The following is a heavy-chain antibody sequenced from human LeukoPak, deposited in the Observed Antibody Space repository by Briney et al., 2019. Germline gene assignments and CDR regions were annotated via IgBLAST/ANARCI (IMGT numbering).Heavy chain of an antibody. CDR2: ISAYNGKT. V-gene: IGHV1-18*01. CDR3: ARDEQDFWTGVGVYMDV. J-gene: IGHJ6*03. D-gene: IGHD3/OR15-3a*01. Sequence: ASVNVSCKASVYSFTSYGISWVRQAPGQGLAWLGWISAYNGKTDYAENLQGRVTMTTDTSTSTAYLELRSLRSDDTAVYYCARDEQDFWTGVGVYMDVWGKGTTVTVSS. CDR1: VYSFTSYG.